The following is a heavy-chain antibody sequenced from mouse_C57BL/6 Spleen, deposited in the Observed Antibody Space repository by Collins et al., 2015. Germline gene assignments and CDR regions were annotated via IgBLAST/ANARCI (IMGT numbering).Heavy chain of an antibody. CDR2: ISTGSSTI. Sequence: EVQLVESGGGFVKPGGSLKLSCAASGFSFSDYGMHWARQAPEKGLEWIAYISTGSSTINYADTVKGRFTISRDNAKNTLFLQMTSLRSEDTAMYYCARPMDYWGQGTSVTVSS. CDR3: ARPMDY. V-gene: IGHV5-17*01. CDR1: GFSFSDYG. J-gene: IGHJ4*01.